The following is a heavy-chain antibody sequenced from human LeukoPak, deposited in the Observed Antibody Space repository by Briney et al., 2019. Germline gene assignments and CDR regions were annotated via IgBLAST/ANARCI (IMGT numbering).Heavy chain of an antibody. V-gene: IGHV1-18*01. D-gene: IGHD6-6*01. CDR2: ISAYNVNT. CDR3: SREQQSIAARPSHY. J-gene: IGHJ4*02. Sequence: GASVKVSCKPSGYTFTIYGISWVRHAPGQGLELMGWISAYNVNTNYAQKLQGRVTMTTDTSTSTAYMELSSLRSEDTAVYYCSREQQSIAARPSHYWGQGTLVTVSS. CDR1: GYTFTIYG.